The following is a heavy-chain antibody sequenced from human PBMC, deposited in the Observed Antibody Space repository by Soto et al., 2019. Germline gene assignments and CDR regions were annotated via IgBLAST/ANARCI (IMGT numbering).Heavy chain of an antibody. CDR1: GGTFSSYA. CDR3: ASDGGEMATLPTYYFDY. D-gene: IGHD5-12*01. J-gene: IGHJ4*02. V-gene: IGHV1-69*06. Sequence: ASVKVSCKASGGTFSSYAISWVRQAPGQGLEWMGGIIPIFGTANYAQKFQGRVTITADKSTSTAYMELSSLRSEDTAVYYCASDGGEMATLPTYYFDYWGQGTLVSVSS. CDR2: IIPIFGTA.